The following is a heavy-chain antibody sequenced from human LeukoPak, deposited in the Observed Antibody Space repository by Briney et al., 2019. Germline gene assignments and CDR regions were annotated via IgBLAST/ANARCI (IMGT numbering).Heavy chain of an antibody. V-gene: IGHV1-69*04. CDR1: GYPFTSYA. D-gene: IGHD2-15*01. CDR3: AGQVVEAAMYFQD. CDR2: IIPTLQIA. J-gene: IGHJ1*01. Sequence: SVKVSCKASGYPFTSYAMNWVRQAPGQGLEWMGRIIPTLQIAIYAQKFQDRVTITTDASTNTVYMELSSLRSEDAAVYYCAGQVVEAAMYFQDWGQGTLVTVSS.